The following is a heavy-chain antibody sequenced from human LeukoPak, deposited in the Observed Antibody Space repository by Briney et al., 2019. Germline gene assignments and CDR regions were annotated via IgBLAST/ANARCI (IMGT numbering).Heavy chain of an antibody. CDR1: GFTFSTFA. D-gene: IGHD1-7*01. CDR3: AKHSMGTKDY. J-gene: IGHJ4*02. Sequence: GGSLRLSCAASGFTFSTFALSWVRQAPGKGLEWVSAISGSGAGTYYANSVKGRFTISRDNSKNTLYLQMNSLTAEDTAVYYCAKHSMGTKDYWGQGTLVTVSS. CDR2: ISGSGAGT. V-gene: IGHV3-23*01.